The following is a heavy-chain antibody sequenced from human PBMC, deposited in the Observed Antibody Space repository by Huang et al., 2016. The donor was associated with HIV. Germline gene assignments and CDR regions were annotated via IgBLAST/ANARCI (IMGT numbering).Heavy chain of an antibody. Sequence: QVLLVQSGAEVRKPGSSVRVSCTAFGGTSSMYAIRWGRQAPGQGLEWMGGIIPIFGTANYTQKFQGRVTITVDESTNTGYMELTRLTSEDTAVYYCARTAYSYGFRQGYNWFDPWGQGTPVTVSS. J-gene: IGHJ5*02. CDR3: ARTAYSYGFRQGYNWFDP. D-gene: IGHD5-18*01. V-gene: IGHV1-69*13. CDR1: GGTSSMYA. CDR2: IIPIFGTA.